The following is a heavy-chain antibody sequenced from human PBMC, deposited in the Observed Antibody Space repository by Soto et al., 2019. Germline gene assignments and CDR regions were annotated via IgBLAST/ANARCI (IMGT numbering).Heavy chain of an antibody. CDR2: ISYDGSNK. D-gene: IGHD1-26*01. J-gene: IGHJ4*02. CDR1: GFTFSSYG. Sequence: QVQLVESGGGVVQPGRSLRLSCAASGFTFSSYGMHWVRQAPGKGLEWVAVISYDGSNKYYADSVKGRFTISRDNSKNTLYLQMNGLRAGDTAVYYCAKFARKWEVLGYYFDYWGQGTLVTVSS. CDR3: AKFARKWEVLGYYFDY. V-gene: IGHV3-30*18.